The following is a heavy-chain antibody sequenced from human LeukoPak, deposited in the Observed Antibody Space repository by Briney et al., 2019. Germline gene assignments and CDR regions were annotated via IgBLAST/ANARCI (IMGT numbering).Heavy chain of an antibody. CDR1: GFTFSSYG. V-gene: IGHV3-30*18. CDR3: AKDSRHGDYGYYYYGMDV. CDR2: ISYDGSNK. D-gene: IGHD4-17*01. J-gene: IGHJ6*02. Sequence: GRSLRLSCAASGFTFSSYGMHWVRQAPGKGLEWVAVISYDGSNKYYADSVKGRFTISRDNSKNTLYLQMNSLRAEDTAVYYCAKDSRHGDYGYYYYGMDVWGQGTTVTVSS.